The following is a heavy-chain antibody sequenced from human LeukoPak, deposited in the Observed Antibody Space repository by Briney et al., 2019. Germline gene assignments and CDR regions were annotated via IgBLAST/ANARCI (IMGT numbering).Heavy chain of an antibody. D-gene: IGHD3-9*01. CDR3: ASTLLTGYFKYFFDS. V-gene: IGHV3-23*01. CDR2: ISGSGVST. J-gene: IGHJ4*02. Sequence: GGSLRLSWAASGFTFSSCAMSWVRQAPGKGLEWVSAISGSGVSTYYADSVKGRFTISRDNSKNTLFLQMNSLRAEDTAVYYCASTLLTGYFKYFFDSWGQGTLVTVSS. CDR1: GFTFSSCA.